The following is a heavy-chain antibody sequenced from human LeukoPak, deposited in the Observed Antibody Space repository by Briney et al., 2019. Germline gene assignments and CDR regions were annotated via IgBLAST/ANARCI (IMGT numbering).Heavy chain of an antibody. D-gene: IGHD6-6*01. J-gene: IGHJ6*03. CDR3: ARGYSSSSGGDYYYYMDV. CDR1: GYTFTGYY. CDR2: INPNSGDT. V-gene: IGHV1-2*02. Sequence: ASVKVSCKASGYTFTGYYMHWVRQAPGQGLEWMGWINPNSGDTNYAQKFQGRATMTRDTSISTAYMELSRLRSDDTAVYYCARGYSSSSGGDYYYYMDVWGKGTTVTVSS.